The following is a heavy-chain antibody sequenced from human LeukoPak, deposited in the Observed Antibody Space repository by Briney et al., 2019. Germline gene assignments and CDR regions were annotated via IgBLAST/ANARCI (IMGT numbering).Heavy chain of an antibody. V-gene: IGHV4-61*01. CDR2: IYYSGST. CDR3: ARGGDYYASGTYYAFDP. J-gene: IGHJ5*02. Sequence: SETLSLTCTVSGGSVSSGSYYWSWIRQPPGKGLEWIGYIYYSGSTNYNPSLKSRVTISVDTSKNQFSLKLSSVTAADTAVYYCARGGDYYASGTYYAFDPWGQGTLVTVSS. CDR1: GGSVSSGSYY. D-gene: IGHD3-10*01.